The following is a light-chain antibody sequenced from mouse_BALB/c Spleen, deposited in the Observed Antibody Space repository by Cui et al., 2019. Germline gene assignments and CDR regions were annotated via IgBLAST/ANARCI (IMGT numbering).Light chain of an antibody. CDR1: SSVSY. J-gene: IGKJ1*01. CDR2: DTS. V-gene: IGKV4-55*01. Sequence: QIVLTQSPAIMSASPGEKVTMTCSASSSVSYMYWYQQKPGSSPRLLIYDTSSLASGVPVRLSGSGSGTSYSLTISRMEAEDAATYYCQQWSSYPRTFGGGTKLEIK. CDR3: QQWSSYPRT.